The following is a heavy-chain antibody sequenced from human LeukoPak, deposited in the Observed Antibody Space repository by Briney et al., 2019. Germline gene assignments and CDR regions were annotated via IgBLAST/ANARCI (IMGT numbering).Heavy chain of an antibody. CDR3: ARAGTMAGISVDY. J-gene: IGHJ4*02. V-gene: IGHV1-46*01. CDR1: GYTFTSCY. D-gene: IGHD4/OR15-4a*01. CDR2: INPSGGST. Sequence: ASVKVSCXASGYTFTSCYMHWVRQAPGQGLEWMGIINPSGGSTSYAQKFQGRVTMTRDTSTSTVYMELSSLRSEDTAVYYCARAGTMAGISVDYWGQGTLVTVSS.